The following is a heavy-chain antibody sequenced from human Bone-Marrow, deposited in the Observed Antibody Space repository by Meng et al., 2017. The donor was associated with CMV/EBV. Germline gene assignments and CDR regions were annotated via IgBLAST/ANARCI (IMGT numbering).Heavy chain of an antibody. Sequence: ASVKVSCKASGGTFSSYTISWVRQAPGQGLEWMGWINPNSGGTNYAQKFQGRVTMTRDTSISTAYMELSRLRSDDTAVYYCARVGDYDYYYYGMDVWGQETTVTVSS. CDR2: INPNSGGT. J-gene: IGHJ6*02. V-gene: IGHV1-2*02. D-gene: IGHD4-17*01. CDR3: ARVGDYDYYYYGMDV. CDR1: GGTFSSYT.